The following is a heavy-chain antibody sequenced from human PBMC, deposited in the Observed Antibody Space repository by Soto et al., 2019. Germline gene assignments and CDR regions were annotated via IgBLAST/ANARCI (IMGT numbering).Heavy chain of an antibody. D-gene: IGHD3-3*01. J-gene: IGHJ4*02. CDR3: ARVPYDFWSGYHTYYFDY. CDR1: GYTFTSYD. CDR2: MNPNSGNT. V-gene: IGHV1-8*01. Sequence: ASVKVSCKSSGYTFTSYDINWVRQATGQGLEWMGWMNPNSGNTGYAQKFQGRVTMTRNTSISTAYMELSSLRSEDTAVYYCARVPYDFWSGYHTYYFDYWGQGPLVTVSS.